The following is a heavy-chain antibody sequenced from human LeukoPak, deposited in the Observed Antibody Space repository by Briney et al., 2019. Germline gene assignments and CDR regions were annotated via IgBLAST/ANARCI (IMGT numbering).Heavy chain of an antibody. CDR2: IYHSGST. J-gene: IGHJ4*02. CDR1: GYSISSGYY. CDR3: ARVGLGIEWYYFDS. D-gene: IGHD7-27*01. Sequence: SETLSLTCTVSGYSISSGYYWGWIRQPPGKGLEWIGSIYHSGSTYYNPSLKSRVTISVDTSKNQFSLKLSSVTAADTAVYYCARVGLGIEWYYFDSWGQGTLVTVSS. V-gene: IGHV4-38-2*02.